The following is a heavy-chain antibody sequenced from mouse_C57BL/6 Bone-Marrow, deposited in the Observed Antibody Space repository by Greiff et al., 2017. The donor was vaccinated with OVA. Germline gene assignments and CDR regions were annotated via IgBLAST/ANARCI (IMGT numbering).Heavy chain of an antibody. J-gene: IGHJ3*01. CDR1: GFTFSSYG. CDR2: ISSGGSYT. CDR3: ARKLTGTGWFAY. D-gene: IGHD4-1*01. V-gene: IGHV5-6*02. Sequence: EVMLVESGGDLVKPGGSLKLSCAASGFTFSSYGMSWVRQTPDKRLEWVATISSGGSYTYYPDSVKGRFTISRDNAKNTLYLQMSSLKSEDTAMYYCARKLTGTGWFAYWGQGTLVTVSA.